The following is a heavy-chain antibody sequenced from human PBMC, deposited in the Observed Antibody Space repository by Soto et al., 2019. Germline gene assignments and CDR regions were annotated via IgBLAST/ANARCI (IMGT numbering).Heavy chain of an antibody. CDR3: ARVVSGSSRSYYFDY. CDR1: GYTFTSYA. J-gene: IGHJ4*02. D-gene: IGHD1-26*01. CDR2: INAGNGNT. V-gene: IGHV1-3*01. Sequence: ASVKVSCKASGYTFTSYAMHWVRQAPGQRLEWMGWINAGNGNTKYSQKFQGRVTITRDTSASTAYMELSSLRSEDTAVYYCARVVSGSSRSYYFDYWGQGTLVTVSS.